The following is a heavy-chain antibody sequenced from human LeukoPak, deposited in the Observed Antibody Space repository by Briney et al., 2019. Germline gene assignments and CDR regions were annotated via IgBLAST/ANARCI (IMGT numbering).Heavy chain of an antibody. J-gene: IGHJ6*02. CDR1: GFTFSSYW. D-gene: IGHD1-1*01. Sequence: AGGSLRLSCAASGFTFSSYWMSWVRQAPGKGLEWVANIKQDGSEKYYVDSVKGRFTISRDNAKNSLYLQMNSLRAEDTAVYYCARAPRLPSYYYYGMDVWGQGTTVTVSS. CDR2: IKQDGSEK. V-gene: IGHV3-7*01. CDR3: ARAPRLPSYYYYGMDV.